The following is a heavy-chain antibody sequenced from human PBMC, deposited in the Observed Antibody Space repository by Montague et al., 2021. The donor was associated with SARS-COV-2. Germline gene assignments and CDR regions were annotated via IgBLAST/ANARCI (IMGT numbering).Heavy chain of an antibody. V-gene: IGHV4-59*01. Sequence: SETLSLTCTVSGGSISSYYWNWIRQPPGKGLEWIGFIYYSGRTNXXPSLKSRVTITVDTSRNQFSLKLSSVTVADTAVYYCARGGGSGYRYYFVYWGQGSRVTVSS. CDR3: ARGGGSGYRYYFVY. CDR2: IYYSGRT. D-gene: IGHD3-22*01. CDR1: GGSISSYY. J-gene: IGHJ4*02.